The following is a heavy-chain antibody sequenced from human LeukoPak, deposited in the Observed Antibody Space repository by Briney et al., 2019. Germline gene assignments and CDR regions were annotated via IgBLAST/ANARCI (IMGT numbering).Heavy chain of an antibody. D-gene: IGHD4-17*01. CDR1: GYTFTSYY. V-gene: IGHV1-46*01. CDR2: INPGGGST. Sequence: PSVKVSCKASGYTFTSYYMHWVRQAPGQGLEWMGIINPGGGSTSYAQRFQGRVTMTRDTSTSTVYMELSSLRSEDTAVYYCARVSYGDYYDYWGQGTLVTVSS. J-gene: IGHJ4*02. CDR3: ARVSYGDYYDY.